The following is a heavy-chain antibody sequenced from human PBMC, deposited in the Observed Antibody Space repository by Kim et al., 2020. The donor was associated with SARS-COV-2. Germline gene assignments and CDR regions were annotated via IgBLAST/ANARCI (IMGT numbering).Heavy chain of an antibody. CDR2: ISSSSSYM. V-gene: IGHV3-21*01. CDR1: GFTFSSYS. J-gene: IGHJ4*02. Sequence: GGSLRLSCAASGFTFSSYSMNWVRQAPGKGLEWVSSISSSSSYMYYADSVKGRFTISRDNAKNSLYLQMNSLRAEDTAVYYCARDSQLGEFDYWGQGTLVTVSS. CDR3: ARDSQLGEFDY. D-gene: IGHD6-6*01.